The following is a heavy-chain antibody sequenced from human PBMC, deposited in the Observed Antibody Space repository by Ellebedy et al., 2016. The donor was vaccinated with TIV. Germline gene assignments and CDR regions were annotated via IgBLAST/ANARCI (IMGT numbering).Heavy chain of an antibody. CDR2: IIPILGIA. CDR3: ARVHITMVRGVIISGNDYYYGMDV. J-gene: IGHJ6*02. D-gene: IGHD3-10*01. CDR1: GGTFSSYA. V-gene: IGHV1-69*04. Sequence: SVKVSCXASGGTFSSYAISWVRQAPGRGLEWMGRIIPILGIANYAQKFQGRVTITADKSTSTAYMELSSLRSEDTAVYYCARVHITMVRGVIISGNDYYYGMDVWGQGTTVTVSS.